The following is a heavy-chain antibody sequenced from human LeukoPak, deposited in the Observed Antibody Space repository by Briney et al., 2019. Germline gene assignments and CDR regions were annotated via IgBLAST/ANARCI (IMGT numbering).Heavy chain of an antibody. CDR1: GFTFSSYA. D-gene: IGHD6-13*01. J-gene: IGHJ5*02. CDR3: AKSALSKALSRTFIGEAGGRFDP. Sequence: QPGGSLRLSCAASGFTFSSYAMSWVRQAPGKGLEWVSAISGSGGSTYYADSVKGRFTISRDNSKNTLYLQMNSLRAEDTAVYYCAKSALSKALSRTFIGEAGGRFDPWGQGTLVTVSS. CDR2: ISGSGGST. V-gene: IGHV3-23*01.